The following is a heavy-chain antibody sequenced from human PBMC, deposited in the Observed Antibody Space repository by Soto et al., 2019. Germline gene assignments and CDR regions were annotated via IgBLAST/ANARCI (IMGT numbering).Heavy chain of an antibody. J-gene: IGHJ6*02. CDR1: GFTVSSNY. D-gene: IGHD6-13*01. V-gene: IGHV3-53*01. CDR2: IYSGGST. Sequence: GGSLRLSCAASGFTVSSNYMSWVRQAPGKGLEWVSVIYSGGSTYYADSVKGRFTISRDNSKNTLYLQMNSLRAEDTAVYYCAGQQLETYYYYYGMDVWGQGTTVTVSS. CDR3: AGQQLETYYYYYGMDV.